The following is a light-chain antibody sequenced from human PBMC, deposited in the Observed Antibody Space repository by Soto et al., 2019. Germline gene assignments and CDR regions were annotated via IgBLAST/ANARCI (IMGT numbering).Light chain of an antibody. CDR2: EVN. CDR3: SSYTTSTTLDAI. CDR1: SSDIGNYNR. V-gene: IGLV2-18*02. J-gene: IGLJ2*01. Sequence: SALTQPASVSGSPGQSITISCTGTSSDIGNYNRVSWYQQPPGTAPKLIIYEVNNRPSGVPDRFSGSKSGNTASLTISGLQPEDEADYYCSSYTTSTTLDAIFGGGTKVTVL.